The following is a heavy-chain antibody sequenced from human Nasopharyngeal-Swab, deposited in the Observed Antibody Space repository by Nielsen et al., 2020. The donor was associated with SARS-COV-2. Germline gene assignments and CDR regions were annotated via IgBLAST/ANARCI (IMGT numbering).Heavy chain of an antibody. V-gene: IGHV1-3*01. CDR3: ARVPAVAASRIDY. CDR1: GYTLSNYA. J-gene: IGHJ4*02. Sequence: ASVKVSCKASGYTLSNYAMYWVRQAPGQRPEFMGWINAGKGNTIYSQRFQGRVRISRDTSATTVYMELNRLRSEDTAVYYCARVPAVAASRIDYWGQGTLVTVSS. CDR2: INAGKGNT. D-gene: IGHD6-19*01.